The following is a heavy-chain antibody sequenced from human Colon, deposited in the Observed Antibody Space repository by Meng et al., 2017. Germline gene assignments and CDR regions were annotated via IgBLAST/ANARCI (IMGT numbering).Heavy chain of an antibody. J-gene: IGHJ4*02. CDR3: ARSPLRNRSFDS. V-gene: IGHV4-4*02. Sequence: VQPQESVSALVKPSDTLSHPCTLSGDSISSVNWWTWVRQSPGKGLEWIGEIYHSGITNNSPSLTSRVTMSLDKSKNTFSLNLSSVTAADTAFYYCARSPLRNRSFDSWGQGTLVTVSS. D-gene: IGHD1/OR15-1a*01. CDR2: IYHSGIT. CDR1: GDSISSVNW.